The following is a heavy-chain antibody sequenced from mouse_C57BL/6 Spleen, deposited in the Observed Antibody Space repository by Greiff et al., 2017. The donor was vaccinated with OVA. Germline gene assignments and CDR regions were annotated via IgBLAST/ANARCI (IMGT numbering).Heavy chain of an antibody. CDR3: GFPAAQAKKDYFDY. J-gene: IGHJ2*01. CDR1: GYTFTSYW. V-gene: IGHV1-50*01. D-gene: IGHD3-2*02. CDR2: IDPSDSCT. Sequence: QVQLQQPGAELVKPGASVKLSCKASGYTFTSYWMQWVKQRPGQGLEWIGEIDPSDSCTNYNQKFKGKATLTVDTSSSTAYMQLRSLTSEDSAVYYCGFPAAQAKKDYFDYWGQGTTLTVSS.